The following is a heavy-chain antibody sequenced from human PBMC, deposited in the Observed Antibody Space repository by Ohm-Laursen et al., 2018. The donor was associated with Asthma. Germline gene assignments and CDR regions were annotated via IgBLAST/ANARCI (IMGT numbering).Heavy chain of an antibody. CDR2: IYYSGST. Sequence: SQTLSLTCTVSGGSVSSGSYYWSWIRQPPGKGLEWIGYIYYSGSTYYNPSLKSRVTISVDTSKNQFSLKLSSVTAADTAVYYCARDHFVFAPAAGTIGVGWFDPWGQGTLVTVSS. J-gene: IGHJ5*02. CDR3: ARDHFVFAPAAGTIGVGWFDP. D-gene: IGHD6-13*01. V-gene: IGHV4-31*03. CDR1: GGSVSSGSYY.